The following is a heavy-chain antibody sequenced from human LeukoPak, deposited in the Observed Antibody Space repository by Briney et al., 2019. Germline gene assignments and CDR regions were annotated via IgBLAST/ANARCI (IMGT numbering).Heavy chain of an antibody. CDR3: ATVRQGTTRDFEY. CDR1: GFTFSSYD. Sequence: PGGSLRLSCAASGFTFSSYDMSWVRQAPGKGLEWVSTMSGGGGSTYHADSVKGRFTISRDISRNTLYLQMTSLRAEDTAVYFCATVRQGTTRDFEYWGQGTLVTVPS. V-gene: IGHV3-23*01. J-gene: IGHJ4*02. D-gene: IGHD1-7*01. CDR2: MSGGGGST.